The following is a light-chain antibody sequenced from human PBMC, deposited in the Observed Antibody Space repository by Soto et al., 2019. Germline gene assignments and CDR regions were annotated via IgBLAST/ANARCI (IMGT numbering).Light chain of an antibody. CDR2: GAS. V-gene: IGKV3-20*01. CDR3: QQYGSSLLFT. Sequence: EIVLTQYPGTLSLSPGERATLSCRASQSVSSSYLAWYQQKPGQAPRLLIYGASSRATGIPDRFSGSGSGTDLPLTISTLEPEAFAVYYCQQYGSSLLFTFGPGTKVDI. CDR1: QSVSSSY. J-gene: IGKJ3*01.